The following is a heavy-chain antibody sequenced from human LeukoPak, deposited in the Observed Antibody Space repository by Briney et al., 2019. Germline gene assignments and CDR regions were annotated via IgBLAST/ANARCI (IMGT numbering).Heavy chain of an antibody. CDR1: GGSISSSSYY. J-gene: IGHJ4*02. Sequence: SETLSLTCTVSGGSISSSSYYWGWIRQPPGKGLEWIGSIYYSGSTYYNPSLKSRVTISVDTSKNQFSLKLSSVTAADTAVYYCARSRTLEWLLFPYYFDYWGQGTLVTVSS. CDR3: ARSRTLEWLLFPYYFDY. D-gene: IGHD3-3*01. V-gene: IGHV4-39*01. CDR2: IYYSGST.